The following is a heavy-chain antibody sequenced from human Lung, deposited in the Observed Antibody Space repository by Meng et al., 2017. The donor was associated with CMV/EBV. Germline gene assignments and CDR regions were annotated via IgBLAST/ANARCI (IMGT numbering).Heavy chain of an antibody. D-gene: IGHD3-3*01. CDR1: GFTFSDYY. CDR3: ASGLRFLESSTPSDY. J-gene: IGHJ4*02. CDR2: ISSTGGTR. Sequence: GGSLRLSCSVSGFTFSDYYMPWFRQAPGKGLEWVSYISSTGGTRYYADSVNGRFTVSRDNVKSSLFLQMNSLRVEDTAVYYCASGLRFLESSTPSDYWGQGTLVTVSS. V-gene: IGHV3-11*01.